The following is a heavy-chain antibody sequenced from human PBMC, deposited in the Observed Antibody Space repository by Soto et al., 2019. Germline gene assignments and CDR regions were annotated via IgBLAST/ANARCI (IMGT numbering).Heavy chain of an antibody. V-gene: IGHV3-15*01. CDR3: TTGMTTVTAGFDY. D-gene: IGHD4-17*01. CDR2: IKRNTDGGTT. J-gene: IGHJ4*02. Sequence: EVQLVESGGGLVKPGGSLRLSCEVSGFTFSNAWMSWVRQGPGKGLEWVGRIKRNTDGGTTNYAAPVKGRFTISRDDAKNTLDLQMHSLQTDDTGIYYCTTGMTTVTAGFDYWGQGTLVTGSS. CDR1: GFTFSNAW.